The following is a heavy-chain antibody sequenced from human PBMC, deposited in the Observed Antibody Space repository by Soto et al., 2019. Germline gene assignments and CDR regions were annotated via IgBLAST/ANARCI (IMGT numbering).Heavy chain of an antibody. D-gene: IGHD6-6*01. CDR1: GCTFSSYA. V-gene: IGHV1-69*13. CDR2: IIPIFGTA. J-gene: IGHJ6*01. CDR3: ARDQRLTIPLAARNYYYYGMDV. Sequence: SVKVSCKASGCTFSSYAISWVRQAPGQGLEWMGGIIPIFGTANYAQKFQGRVTITADESTSTAYMELSSLRSEDTAVYYCARDQRLTIPLAARNYYYYGMDVWGQGTTVIVSS.